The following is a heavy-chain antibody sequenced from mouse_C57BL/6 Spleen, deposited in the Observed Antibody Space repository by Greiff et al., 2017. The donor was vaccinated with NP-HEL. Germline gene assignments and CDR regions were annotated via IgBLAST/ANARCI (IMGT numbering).Heavy chain of an antibody. CDR1: GYTFTDYE. CDR2: IDPETGGT. V-gene: IGHV1-15*01. J-gene: IGHJ2*01. CDR3: TRRGYYGNYVYFDY. D-gene: IGHD2-1*01. Sequence: SGAELVRPGASVTLSCKASGYTFTDYEMHWVKQTPVHGLEWIGAIDPETGGTAYNQKFKGKAILTADKSSSTAYMELRSLTSEDSAVYYCTRRGYYGNYVYFDYWGQGTTLTVSS.